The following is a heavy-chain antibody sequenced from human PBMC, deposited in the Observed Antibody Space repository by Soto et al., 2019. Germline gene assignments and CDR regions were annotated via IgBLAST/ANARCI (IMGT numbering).Heavy chain of an antibody. V-gene: IGHV4-4*07. D-gene: IGHD3-10*01. CDR1: GTSVSNYY. CDR3: ASQGPFGAFDI. Sequence: SETLSLTCIVSGTSVSNYYWSWIRQPAGKGLEHIGRIYTSGSTSYNPSLKSRVTISVDRSKNQFSLKLSSVTAADTAVYYCASQGPFGAFDIWGQGTMVTVSS. J-gene: IGHJ3*02. CDR2: IYTSGST.